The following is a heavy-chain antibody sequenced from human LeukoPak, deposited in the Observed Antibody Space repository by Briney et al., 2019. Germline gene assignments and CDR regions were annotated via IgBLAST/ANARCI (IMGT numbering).Heavy chain of an antibody. D-gene: IGHD1-26*01. CDR3: ARGDSGYFDY. Sequence: SETLSLTCTVSGGSISSYYWSWIRQPPGKGLEWIGYIYYSGSTNYNPSLKSRVTISVDTSKNQFSLKLSSETAADTAVYYCARGDSGYFDYWGQGTLVTVSS. V-gene: IGHV4-59*01. CDR1: GGSISSYY. CDR2: IYYSGST. J-gene: IGHJ4*02.